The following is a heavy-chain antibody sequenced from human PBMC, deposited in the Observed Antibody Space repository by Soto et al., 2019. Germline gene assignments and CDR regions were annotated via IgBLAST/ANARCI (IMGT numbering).Heavy chain of an antibody. CDR2: ISGSGGST. V-gene: IGHV3-23*01. CDR3: AILAVRFLEGLSHLDY. CDR1: GFTFSSYA. Sequence: PGGSLRLSCAASGFTFSSYAMSWIRQAPGKGLEWVSAISGSGGSTYYADSVKGRFTISRDNSKNTLYLQMNSLRAEDTAVYYCAILAVRFLEGLSHLDYCGQGALVTVCS. J-gene: IGHJ4*02. D-gene: IGHD3-3*01.